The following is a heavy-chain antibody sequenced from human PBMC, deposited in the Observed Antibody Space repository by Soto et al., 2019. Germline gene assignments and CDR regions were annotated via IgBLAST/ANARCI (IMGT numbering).Heavy chain of an antibody. D-gene: IGHD6-13*01. CDR1: GDSIANNRW. J-gene: IGHJ5*02. CDR3: ARGGLIAIAAAGTPGNWFDP. Sequence: SETLSLTCAVSGDSIANNRWWSWVRQPPGKGLEWIGEIYHRGSPRYNPSLKSRVAISIDKSKNQISLQLNSVTAADTAVYYCARGGLIAIAAAGTPGNWFDPWRQGALVT. CDR2: IYHRGSP. V-gene: IGHV4-4*02.